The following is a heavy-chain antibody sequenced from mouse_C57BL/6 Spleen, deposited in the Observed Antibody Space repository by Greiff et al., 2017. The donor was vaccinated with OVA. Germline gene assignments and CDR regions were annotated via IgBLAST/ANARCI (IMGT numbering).Heavy chain of an antibody. CDR1: GYTFTSYW. J-gene: IGHJ1*03. D-gene: IGHD2-3*01. CDR3: AGWGLSTRGYFDV. CDR2: IHPNSGST. Sequence: QVQLQQPGAELVKPGASVKLSCKASGYTFTSYWMHWVKQRPGQGLEWIGMIHPNSGSTNYNEKFKSKATLTVDKSSSTAYMQLSSLTSEDSAVYYCAGWGLSTRGYFDVWGTGTTVTVSS. V-gene: IGHV1-64*01.